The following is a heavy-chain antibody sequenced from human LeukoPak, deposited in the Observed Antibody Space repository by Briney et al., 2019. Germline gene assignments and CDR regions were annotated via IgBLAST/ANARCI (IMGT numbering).Heavy chain of an antibody. CDR3: ARVRGYGGYKWVAYYFDY. J-gene: IGHJ4*02. V-gene: IGHV4-59*01. Sequence: SETLSLTCTVSGGSISSYYWSWIRQPPGKGLEWIGYIYYSGSTNYNPSLKSRVTIPVDTSKNQFSLKLSSVTAADTAVYYCARVRGYGGYKWVAYYFDYWGQGTLVTVSS. D-gene: IGHD5-12*01. CDR1: GGSISSYY. CDR2: IYYSGST.